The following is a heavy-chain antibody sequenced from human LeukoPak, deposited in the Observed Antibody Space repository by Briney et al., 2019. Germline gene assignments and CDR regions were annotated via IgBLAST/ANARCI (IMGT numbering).Heavy chain of an antibody. CDR1: GGSFSGYY. J-gene: IGHJ4*02. Sequence: SETLSLTCAVYGGSFSGYYWSWIRQPPGKGLEWIGYIYYSGSTYYNPSLKSRVTISVDTSKNQFSLKLSSVTAADTAVYYCARAAAAPRGPFDYWGQGTLVTVSS. CDR3: ARAAAAPRGPFDY. V-gene: IGHV4-34*09. CDR2: IYYSGST. D-gene: IGHD6-13*01.